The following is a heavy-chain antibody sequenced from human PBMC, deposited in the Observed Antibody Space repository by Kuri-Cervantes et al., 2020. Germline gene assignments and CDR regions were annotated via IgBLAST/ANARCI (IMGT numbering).Heavy chain of an antibody. V-gene: IGHV3-33*08. Sequence: LSLTCAASGFTFRNYGMHWVRQAPGKGLEWVADIWYDGSNKYFADSVKGRFTIARDNSKNTLYLQMNSLRAKDTAVYYCATGWGELSLTLDYWGRGTLVTVSS. CDR3: ATGWGELSLTLDY. CDR2: IWYDGSNK. J-gene: IGHJ4*02. D-gene: IGHD3-16*02. CDR1: GFTFRNYG.